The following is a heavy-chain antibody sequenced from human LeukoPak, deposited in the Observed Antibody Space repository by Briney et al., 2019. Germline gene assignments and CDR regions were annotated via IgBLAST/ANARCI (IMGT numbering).Heavy chain of an antibody. D-gene: IGHD2-15*01. CDR3: ARGVLGYCSGGSCYGPYYYYYYMDV. V-gene: IGHV1-18*01. CDR1: GYTFTSYG. Sequence: ASVKVSCKASGYTFTSYGISWVRQAPGQGLEWMGWISAYNGNTNYAQKLQGRVTMTTDTSTSTAYMELRSLRSDDTAVYYCARGVLGYCSGGSCYGPYYYYYYMDVWGKGTTVTISS. CDR2: ISAYNGNT. J-gene: IGHJ6*03.